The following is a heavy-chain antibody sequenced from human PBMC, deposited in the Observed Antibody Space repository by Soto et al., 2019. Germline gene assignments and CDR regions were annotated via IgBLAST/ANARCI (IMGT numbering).Heavy chain of an antibody. V-gene: IGHV3-48*01. J-gene: IGHJ6*02. CDR1: GFTFSSYS. D-gene: IGHD1-26*01. CDR2: ISSSSSTI. Sequence: GGSLRLSCASSGFTFSSYSMNLVRQAPGKGLEWVSYISSSSSTIYYADSVKGRFTISRDNSKNTLFLQGNSPRGEDTAVYYCAKNGATYGMDVWGQGTTVTVS. CDR3: AKNGATYGMDV.